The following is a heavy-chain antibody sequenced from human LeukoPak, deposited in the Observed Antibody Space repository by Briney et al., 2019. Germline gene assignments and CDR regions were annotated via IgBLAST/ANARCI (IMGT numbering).Heavy chain of an antibody. D-gene: IGHD3-22*01. CDR2: IIPILGIA. V-gene: IGHV1-69*04. Sequence: GASVKVSCKASGGTFSSYAISWVRQAPGQGLEWMGRIIPILGIANYAQKFQGRVTITADKSTSTAYMELSSLRSEDTAVYYCARDPLPGDYYDSSGYYLGFRYYGMDVWGQGTTVTVSS. J-gene: IGHJ6*02. CDR1: GGTFSSYA. CDR3: ARDPLPGDYYDSSGYYLGFRYYGMDV.